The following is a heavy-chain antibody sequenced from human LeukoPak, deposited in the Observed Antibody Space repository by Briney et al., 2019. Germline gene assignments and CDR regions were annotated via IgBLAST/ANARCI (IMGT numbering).Heavy chain of an antibody. D-gene: IGHD1-14*01. Sequence: TSETLSLTCAVPGDSFSGYYWTWIRQPPGKGLEWIGEINHGGTTNYNPSLTSRVTISVDTSKNQFSLNLTSVTAADTAIYYCATNIPGTTYFDPWGQGTLVTVSS. J-gene: IGHJ4*02. CDR2: INHGGTT. CDR3: ATNIPGTTYFDP. V-gene: IGHV4-34*01. CDR1: GDSFSGYY.